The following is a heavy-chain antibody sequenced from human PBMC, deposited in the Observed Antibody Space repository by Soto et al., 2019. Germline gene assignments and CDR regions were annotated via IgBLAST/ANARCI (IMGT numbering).Heavy chain of an antibody. CDR2: INPNSGGT. Sequence: QVQLVQSGAEVKKPGASVKVSCKASGYTFTGYYMHWVRQAPGQGLEWMGWINPNSGGTNYAQKFQGWVTMTRDTSISTAYMELSRLRSDDTAVYYCARNVIGEYSSGWTSWRYFDLWGRGTLVTVSS. V-gene: IGHV1-2*04. CDR3: ARNVIGEYSSGWTSWRYFDL. J-gene: IGHJ2*01. CDR1: GYTFTGYY. D-gene: IGHD6-19*01.